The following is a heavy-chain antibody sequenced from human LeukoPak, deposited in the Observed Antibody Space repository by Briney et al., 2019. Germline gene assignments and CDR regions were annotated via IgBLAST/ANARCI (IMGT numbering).Heavy chain of an antibody. V-gene: IGHV1-8*01. CDR2: MNPNSGNT. CDR3: ARGTSRGYCSSNTCYVLDY. CDR1: EYTFTSYD. Sequence: ASVKVSCKASEYTFTSYDINWVRQAPGQGLEWMGWMNPNSGNTGYAQEFQGGVTMTRNISISTAYMELSGLRFEDTAVYYCARGTSRGYCSSNTCYVLDYWGQGTLVTVSS. J-gene: IGHJ4*02. D-gene: IGHD2-2*03.